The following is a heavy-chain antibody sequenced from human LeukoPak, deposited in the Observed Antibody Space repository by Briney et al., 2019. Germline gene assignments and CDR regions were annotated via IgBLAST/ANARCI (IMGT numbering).Heavy chain of an antibody. J-gene: IGHJ4*02. Sequence: GASVKVSCKASGYTFTSYGISWVRQAPGQGLEWMGWISAYNGNTNYAQKLQGRVTMTTDTSTSTAYMELRSLRSDDTAVYYCARVRTRVTMIVVVIAYWGQGTLVTVSS. CDR3: ARVRTRVTMIVVVIAY. D-gene: IGHD3-22*01. V-gene: IGHV1-18*01. CDR1: GYTFTSYG. CDR2: ISAYNGNT.